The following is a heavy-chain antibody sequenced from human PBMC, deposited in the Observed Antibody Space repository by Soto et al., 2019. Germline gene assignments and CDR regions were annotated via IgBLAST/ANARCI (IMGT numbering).Heavy chain of an antibody. V-gene: IGHV3-30-3*01. CDR3: ARDYRSSGWTQKTYYYYYGMDV. CDR2: ISYDGSNK. D-gene: IGHD6-19*01. CDR1: GFTFSSYA. J-gene: IGHJ6*02. Sequence: QVQLVESGGGVVQPGRSLRLSCAASGFTFSSYAMHWVRQAPGKGLEWVAVISYDGSNKYYADSVKGRFTISRDNSKNTLYLQMNSLRAEDTAVYYCARDYRSSGWTQKTYYYYYGMDVWGQGTTVTVSS.